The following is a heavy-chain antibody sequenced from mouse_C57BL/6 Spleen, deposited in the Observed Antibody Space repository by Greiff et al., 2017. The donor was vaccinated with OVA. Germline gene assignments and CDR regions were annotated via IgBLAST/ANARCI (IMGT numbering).Heavy chain of an antibody. CDR3: ARLDGSTGFAY. D-gene: IGHD1-1*01. CDR1: GYTFTSYW. J-gene: IGHJ3*01. Sequence: QVQLKQPGAELVRPGSSVKLSCKASGYTFTSYWMHWVKQRPIQGLEWIGNIDPSDSETHYNQKFKDKATLTVDKSSSTAYMQLSSLTSEDSAVYDCARLDGSTGFAYWGQVTLVTVSA. V-gene: IGHV1-52*01. CDR2: IDPSDSET.